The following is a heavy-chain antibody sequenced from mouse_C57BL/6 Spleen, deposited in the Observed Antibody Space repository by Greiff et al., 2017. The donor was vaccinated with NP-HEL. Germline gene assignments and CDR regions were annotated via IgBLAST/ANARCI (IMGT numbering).Heavy chain of an antibody. Sequence: QVQLQQPGAELVKPGASVKLSCKASGYTFTSYWMQWVKQRPGQGLEWIGEIDPSDSYTNYNQKFKGKATLTVDTSSSTAYMQLGSLTSEDSAVYYCARRDYGSSSEYYFDYWGQGTTLTVSS. V-gene: IGHV1-50*01. J-gene: IGHJ2*01. CDR2: IDPSDSYT. CDR3: ARRDYGSSSEYYFDY. CDR1: GYTFTSYW. D-gene: IGHD1-1*01.